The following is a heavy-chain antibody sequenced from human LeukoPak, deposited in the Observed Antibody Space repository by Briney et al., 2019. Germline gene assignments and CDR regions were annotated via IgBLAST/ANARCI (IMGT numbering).Heavy chain of an antibody. Sequence: GGSLRLSCAASGFTVSSNYMSWVRQAPGKGLEWVSVIYSGGSTYYADSVKGRFTISRDNSKNTLYLQKNSLRAEDTAVYYCASNYYDSSGYYLDAFDIWGQGTMVTVSS. V-gene: IGHV3-66*01. D-gene: IGHD3-22*01. CDR3: ASNYYDSSGYYLDAFDI. CDR2: IYSGGST. J-gene: IGHJ3*02. CDR1: GFTVSSNY.